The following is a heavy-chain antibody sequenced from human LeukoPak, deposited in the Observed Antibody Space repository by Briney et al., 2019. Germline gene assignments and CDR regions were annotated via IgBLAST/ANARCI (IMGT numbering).Heavy chain of an antibody. CDR1: GFTFSSYA. Sequence: GGSLRLSCAASGFTFSSYAMHWVRQAPGKGLEWVTVIWYDGSNKYYADSVRGRFTISRDNSKNTLSVQMNSLRAEDTAVYYCAREGGGYSYGYGMDVWGQGTTVTVSS. V-gene: IGHV3-33*08. J-gene: IGHJ6*02. CDR3: AREGGGYSYGYGMDV. CDR2: IWYDGSNK. D-gene: IGHD5-18*01.